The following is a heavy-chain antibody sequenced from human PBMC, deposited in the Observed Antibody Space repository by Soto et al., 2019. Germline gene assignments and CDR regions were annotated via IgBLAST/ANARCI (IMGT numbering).Heavy chain of an antibody. CDR3: ARGDSSWYDLFDY. J-gene: IGHJ4*02. CDR1: GGSFSGYY. Sequence: QVQLQQRGAGLLKPSETLSLTCAVYGGSFSGYYWSWIRQPPGKGLEWIGEINHSGSTNYNPSLKSRVTISVDTSKNQFSLKLSSVTAADTAVYYCARGDSSWYDLFDYWGQGTLVTVSS. V-gene: IGHV4-34*01. D-gene: IGHD6-13*01. CDR2: INHSGST.